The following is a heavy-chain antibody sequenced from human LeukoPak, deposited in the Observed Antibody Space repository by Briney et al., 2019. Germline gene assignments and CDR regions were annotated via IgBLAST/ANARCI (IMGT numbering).Heavy chain of an antibody. Sequence: GGSLRLSCAASGFTFSTYWMTWVRQAPGKGLEWVANIKQDGSEKYYVDSVKGRFTISRDNAKNSLYLQMNSLRAEDAAVYYCAKEGFSRGYYYYYYMDVWGKGTTVTVSS. CDR1: GFTFSTYW. J-gene: IGHJ6*03. CDR2: IKQDGSEK. V-gene: IGHV3-7*01. D-gene: IGHD6-13*01. CDR3: AKEGFSRGYYYYYYMDV.